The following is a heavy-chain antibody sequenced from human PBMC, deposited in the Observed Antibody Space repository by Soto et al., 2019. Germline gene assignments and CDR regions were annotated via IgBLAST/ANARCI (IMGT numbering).Heavy chain of an antibody. J-gene: IGHJ4*02. D-gene: IGHD7-27*01. V-gene: IGHV3-7*01. Sequence: PGGSLRLSCAASGFTFSNYWMGWVRQAPGKGLDWVANIKQDGSAKYYVDSVKGRFTISRDNAKNSLYLQMNNLRADDTAVYYCAKDGNWAFDYWGQGTLVTVSS. CDR3: AKDGNWAFDY. CDR2: IKQDGSAK. CDR1: GFTFSNYW.